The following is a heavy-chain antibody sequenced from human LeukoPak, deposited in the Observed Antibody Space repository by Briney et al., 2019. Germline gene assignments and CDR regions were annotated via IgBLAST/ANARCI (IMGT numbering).Heavy chain of an antibody. Sequence: PRGSLRLSCAASGFTFSSYAMSWVRQAPGKGLEWVSATSGSGGSTYYADSVKGRFTISRDNSKNTLYLQMNTLRAEDTAVYYCAQRYFDWYPFDYWGRGTLVTVPS. D-gene: IGHD3-9*01. J-gene: IGHJ4*02. CDR3: AQRYFDWYPFDY. CDR2: TSGSGGST. V-gene: IGHV3-23*01. CDR1: GFTFSSYA.